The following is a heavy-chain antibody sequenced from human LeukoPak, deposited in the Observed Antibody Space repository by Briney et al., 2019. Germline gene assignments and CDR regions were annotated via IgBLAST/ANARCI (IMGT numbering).Heavy chain of an antibody. CDR1: GFTFSSYS. CDR2: ISSSSSTI. CDR3: ARHFPLYYYYGMDV. Sequence: GGSLRLSCAASGFTFSSYSMNWVRQAPGKGLEWVSYISSSSSTIYYADSVKGRFTISRDNSKNTLYLQMNSLRAEDTAVYYCARHFPLYYYYGMDVWGQGTTVTVSS. J-gene: IGHJ6*02. V-gene: IGHV3-48*01.